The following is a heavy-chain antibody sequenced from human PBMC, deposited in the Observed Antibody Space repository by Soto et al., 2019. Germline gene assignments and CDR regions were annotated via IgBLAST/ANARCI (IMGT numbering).Heavy chain of an antibody. J-gene: IGHJ4*02. D-gene: IGHD2-15*01. CDR2: IWYDGSNK. Sequence: GGSLRLSCAASGFTFSSYGMHWVRQAPGKGLEWVAVIWYDGSNKYYADSVKGRSTISRDNSKNTLYLQMDSLRAEDTAVYYCAKALHKYCSGGGCYSSNDYWGQGTMVTVSS. V-gene: IGHV3-33*06. CDR1: GFTFSSYG. CDR3: AKALHKYCSGGGCYSSNDY.